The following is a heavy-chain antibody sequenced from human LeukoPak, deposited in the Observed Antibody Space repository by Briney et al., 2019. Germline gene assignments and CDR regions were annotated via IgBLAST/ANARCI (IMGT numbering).Heavy chain of an antibody. D-gene: IGHD5-18*01. CDR3: ARELGLTAITEHTYYGMDV. CDR1: GYTFTSYD. Sequence: ASVKVSCKASGYTFTSYDINWVRQTTGQGLEWMGWMNPNSGNTGYAQKLQGGVTMTRNTSLSTAYMELSSLRSDDTAVYYCARELGLTAITEHTYYGMDVWGQGTTVTVSS. V-gene: IGHV1-8*01. J-gene: IGHJ6*02. CDR2: MNPNSGNT.